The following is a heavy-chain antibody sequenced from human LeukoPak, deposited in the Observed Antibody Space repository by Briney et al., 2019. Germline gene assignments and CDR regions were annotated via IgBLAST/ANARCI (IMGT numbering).Heavy chain of an antibody. CDR3: ASGSFCTNGVCYKGFDY. J-gene: IGHJ4*02. V-gene: IGHV3-48*03. CDR1: GFTFSVYG. D-gene: IGHD2-8*01. CDR2: ISSSGSTI. Sequence: GGSLRLSCAASGFTFSVYGMNWVRQAPGKGLEWISYISSSGSTIYYADSVKGRFTISRDNAKNSLYLQMSSLRAEDTAVYYCASGSFCTNGVCYKGFDYWGQGTLVSVSS.